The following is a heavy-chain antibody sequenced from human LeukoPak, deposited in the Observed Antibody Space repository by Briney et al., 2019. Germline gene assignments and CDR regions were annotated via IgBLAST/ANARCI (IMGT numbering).Heavy chain of an antibody. CDR2: ISWNSGSI. J-gene: IGHJ5*02. CDR1: GFTFDDYA. D-gene: IGHD6-19*01. Sequence: PGGSLRLSCAASGFTFDDYAMHWVRQAPGKGLEWVSGISWNSGSIGYADSVKGRFTISRDNAKNSLYLQMNSLRAEDTAVYYCAKIAVAGTNWFDPWGQGTLVTVSS. CDR3: AKIAVAGTNWFDP. V-gene: IGHV3-9*01.